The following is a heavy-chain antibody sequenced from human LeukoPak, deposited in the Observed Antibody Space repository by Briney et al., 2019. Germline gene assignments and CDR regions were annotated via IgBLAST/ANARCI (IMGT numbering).Heavy chain of an antibody. CDR2: IYHSGST. D-gene: IGHD2-2*01. CDR3: ARGEGCSSTSCYPPPNWFDP. Sequence: PSETLSPTCTVSGGSISSGGYYWSWIRQPPGKGLEWIGYIYHSGSTYYNPSLKSRVTISVDRSKNQFSLKLSSVTAADTAVYYCARGEGCSSTSCYPPPNWFDPWGQGTLVTVSS. CDR1: GGSISSGGYY. V-gene: IGHV4-30-2*01. J-gene: IGHJ5*02.